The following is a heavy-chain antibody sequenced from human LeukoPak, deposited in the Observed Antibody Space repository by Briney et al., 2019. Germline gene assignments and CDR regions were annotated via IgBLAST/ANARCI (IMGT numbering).Heavy chain of an antibody. CDR3: AIMHPYYDGSGYWVQ. CDR2: ISTSGGSS. Sequence: GGSLRLSCAASGFAFSSYAMSWVRQAPGKGLEWVSGISTSGGSSSYADSVKGRFTISRDNPRNTLYMQMNSLRAEDTALYYCAIMHPYYDGSGYWVQWGQGTLVTVSS. CDR1: GFAFSSYA. D-gene: IGHD3-22*01. V-gene: IGHV3-23*01. J-gene: IGHJ4*02.